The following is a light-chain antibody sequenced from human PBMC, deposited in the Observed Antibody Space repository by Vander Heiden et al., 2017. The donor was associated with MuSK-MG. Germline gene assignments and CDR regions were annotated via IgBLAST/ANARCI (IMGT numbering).Light chain of an antibody. J-gene: IGKJ4*01. CDR1: QSVSTY. Sequence: VFPHSPATLSLSPGERATLSCRASQSVSTYLAWYQQKPGQAPRLLIYDASNRATGIPARFSGSGYGTDFTLTISSREPEDFAVYYCQQRSNWPPLTFGGGTKVEIK. CDR2: DAS. CDR3: QQRSNWPPLT. V-gene: IGKV3-11*01.